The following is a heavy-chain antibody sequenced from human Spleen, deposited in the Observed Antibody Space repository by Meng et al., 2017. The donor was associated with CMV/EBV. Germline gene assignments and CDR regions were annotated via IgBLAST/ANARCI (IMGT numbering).Heavy chain of an antibody. J-gene: IGHJ6*02. CDR3: ARPYCSSTSCQDYGMDV. CDR1: GFTFGRYA. D-gene: IGHD2-2*01. CDR2: ISSSSSTI. V-gene: IGHV3-48*04. Sequence: GGSLRLSCAASGFTFGRYAMNWVRQAPGKGLEWVSYISSSSSTIYYADSVKGRFTISRDNAKNSLYLQMNSLRAEDTAVYYCARPYCSSTSCQDYGMDVWGQGTTVTVSS.